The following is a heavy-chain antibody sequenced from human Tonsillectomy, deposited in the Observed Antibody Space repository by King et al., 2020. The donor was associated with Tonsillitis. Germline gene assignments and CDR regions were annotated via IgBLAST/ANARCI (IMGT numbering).Heavy chain of an antibody. CDR1: GGPISSRGYY. J-gene: IGHJ6*02. V-gene: IGHV4-31*03. CDR3: ARVSALVPGAYYYAVDV. CDR2: IYYSGST. D-gene: IGHD6-6*01. Sequence: QLQESGPGLVKPSQTLSLTCTVSGGPISSRGYYWSWIRQHPGKGLEWIGNIYYSGSTYYKPSLKSRVTMSVDTSRNQFSLKLSSVTAADTAVYYCARVSALVPGAYYYAVDVWGQGITVTVSS.